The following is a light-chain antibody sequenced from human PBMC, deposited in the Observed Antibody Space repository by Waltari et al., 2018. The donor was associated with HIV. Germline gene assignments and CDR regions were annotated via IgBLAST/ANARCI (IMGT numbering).Light chain of an antibody. J-gene: IGKJ3*01. CDR1: QTVSSNY. V-gene: IGKV3-20*01. CDR3: QQYDTSPT. CDR2: DAS. Sequence: EIVLTQTPGTLSLSPGQRATLPCRASQTVSSNYLAWYLQKPVQATTHLIYDASSRATGIPDRFSGSGSVTDFTLTINRLEPEDFAVYYCQQYDTSPTFGPGTKVDI.